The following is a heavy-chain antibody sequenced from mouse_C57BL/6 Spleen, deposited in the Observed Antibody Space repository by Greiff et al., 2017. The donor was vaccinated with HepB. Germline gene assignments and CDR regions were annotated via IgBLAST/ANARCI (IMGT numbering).Heavy chain of an antibody. CDR2: IDPENGDT. D-gene: IGHD1-1*01. Sequence: EVQLQQSGAELVRPGASVKLSCTASGFNIKDDYMHWVKQRPEQGLEWIGWIDPENGDTEYASKFQGKATITADTSSNTAYLQLSSLTSEDTAVYYCTVVATYWYFDVWGTGTTVTVSS. V-gene: IGHV14-4*01. CDR1: GFNIKDDY. J-gene: IGHJ1*03. CDR3: TVVATYWYFDV.